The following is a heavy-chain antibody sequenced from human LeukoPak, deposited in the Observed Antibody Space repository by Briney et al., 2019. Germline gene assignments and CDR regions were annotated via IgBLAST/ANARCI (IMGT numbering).Heavy chain of an antibody. V-gene: IGHV4-38-2*01. CDR1: SYSISSGYY. CDR2: IYHSGST. J-gene: IGHJ4*02. D-gene: IGHD1-26*01. CDR3: ARQGYLNYFDS. Sequence: PSETLSLTCAVSSYSISSGYYWGWIRQPPGKGLEWIGSIYHSGSTYYNPSLKSRLTISVATSRNQFSLKLTSVTAADTAVYYCARQGYLNYFDSWGQGTLVTVSS.